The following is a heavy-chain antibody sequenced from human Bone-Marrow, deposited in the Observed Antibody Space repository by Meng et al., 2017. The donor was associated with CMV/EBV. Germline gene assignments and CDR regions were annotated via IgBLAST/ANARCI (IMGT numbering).Heavy chain of an antibody. CDR1: GFTFSSYG. CDR2: IWYDGSNK. D-gene: IGHD2-2*02. J-gene: IGHJ6*02. CDR3: AKGGVCSSTSRYSYYYYYYGMDV. V-gene: IGHV3-33*06. Sequence: GESLKISCAASGFTFSSYGMHWVRQAPGKGLEWVAVIWYDGSNKYYADSVKGRFTISRDNSKNTLYLQMNSLRAEDTAVYYCAKGGVCSSTSRYSYYYYYYGMDVWGQGTTVTVSS.